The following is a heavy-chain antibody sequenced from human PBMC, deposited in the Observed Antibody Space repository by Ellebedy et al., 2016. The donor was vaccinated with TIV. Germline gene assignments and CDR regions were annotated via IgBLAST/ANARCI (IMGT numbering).Heavy chain of an antibody. V-gene: IGHV4-38-2*02. CDR1: GYSISSGYY. J-gene: IGHJ5*02. Sequence: SETLSLXXTVSGYSISSGYYWGWIRQPPGKGLEWIGSIYHSGSTYYNPSLKSRVTISVDTSKNQFSLKLSSVTAADTAVYYCAKIMVRGVISKHNWFDPWGQGTLVTVSS. D-gene: IGHD3-10*01. CDR2: IYHSGST. CDR3: AKIMVRGVISKHNWFDP.